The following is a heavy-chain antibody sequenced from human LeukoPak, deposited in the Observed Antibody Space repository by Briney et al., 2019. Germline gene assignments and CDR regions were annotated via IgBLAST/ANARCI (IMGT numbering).Heavy chain of an antibody. CDR1: GGSISSYY. J-gene: IGHJ4*02. Sequence: SETLSLTCTVSGGSISSYYWSWIRQPAGKGLEWIGRIYTSGSTNYNPSLKSRVTISEDTSKNQLSLKLSSVTAADTAVYYCARVFVRVRGVIRDYYFDYWGQGTLVTVSS. V-gene: IGHV4-4*07. D-gene: IGHD3-10*01. CDR3: ARVFVRVRGVIRDYYFDY. CDR2: IYTSGST.